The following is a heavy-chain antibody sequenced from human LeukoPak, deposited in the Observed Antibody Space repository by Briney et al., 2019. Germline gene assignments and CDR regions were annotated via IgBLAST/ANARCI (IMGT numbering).Heavy chain of an antibody. D-gene: IGHD5-18*01. CDR1: GGSISSYY. V-gene: IGHV4-59*01. Sequence: PSETLSLTCTVSGGSISSYYWSWIRQPPGKGLEWIGYIYYGGSTNYNPSLKSRVTISVDTSKNQFSLKLSSVTAADTAVYYCARGFSDTAMVSWGQGTLVTVSS. J-gene: IGHJ4*02. CDR3: ARGFSDTAMVS. CDR2: IYYGGST.